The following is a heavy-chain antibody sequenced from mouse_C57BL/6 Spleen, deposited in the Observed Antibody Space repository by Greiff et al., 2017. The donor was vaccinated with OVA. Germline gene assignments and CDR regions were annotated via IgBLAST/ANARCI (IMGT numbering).Heavy chain of an antibody. D-gene: IGHD2-3*01. V-gene: IGHV5-17*01. CDR2: ISSGSSTI. CDR3: ARRRWLESFDY. J-gene: IGHJ2*01. CDR1: GFTFSDYG. Sequence: DVKLVESGGGLVKPGGSLKLSCAASGFTFSDYGMHWVRQAPEKGLEWVAYISSGSSTIYYADTVKGRFIIPRDNAKNTLFMEMTSLRSEDTAMYYCARRRWLESFDYWGQGTTLTVSS.